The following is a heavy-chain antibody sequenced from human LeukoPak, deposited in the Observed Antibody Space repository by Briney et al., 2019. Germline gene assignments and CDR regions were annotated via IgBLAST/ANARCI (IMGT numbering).Heavy chain of an antibody. V-gene: IGHV4-38-2*02. CDR2: IYHSGST. CDR3: ARANPDRVVY. J-gene: IGHJ4*02. CDR1: GYSISSGYY. Sequence: SETLSLTCTVSGYSISSGYYWGWIRQPPGKGLEWIGSIYHSGSTYYNPSLKSRVTISVDTSKNQFSLKLSSVTAADTAVYCCARANPDRVVYWGQGTLVTVSS. D-gene: IGHD1-14*01.